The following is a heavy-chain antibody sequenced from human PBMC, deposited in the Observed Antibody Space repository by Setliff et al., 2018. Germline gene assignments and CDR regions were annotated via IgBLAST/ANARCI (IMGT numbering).Heavy chain of an antibody. V-gene: IGHV4-39*07. J-gene: IGHJ4*02. CDR3: ARGRAGHSGH. CDR1: GGSVGNSYYY. Sequence: KTSETLSLTCTVSGGSVGNSYYYWAWIRQPPGKGLEWIGRIYSGGTTYYNSSLKSRVTISVDTSKSQFSLKLSSVTAADTAVYYCARGRAGHSGHWGQGTLVTV. CDR2: IYSGGTT. D-gene: IGHD6-19*01.